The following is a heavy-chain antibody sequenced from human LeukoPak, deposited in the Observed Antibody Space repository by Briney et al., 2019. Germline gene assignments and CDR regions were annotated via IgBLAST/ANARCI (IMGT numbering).Heavy chain of an antibody. V-gene: IGHV4-4*09. CDR3: ARQEDYDSSGYYYFDY. CDR2: IYTSGST. CDR1: GGSISSYY. D-gene: IGHD3-22*01. Sequence: SETLSLTCTVSGGSISSYYWSWIRQPPGKGLEWIGYIYTSGSTNYNPSLKSRVTISVDTSKNQFSLQLSSVTAADTAVYYCARQEDYDSSGYYYFDYWGQGTLVTVSS. J-gene: IGHJ4*02.